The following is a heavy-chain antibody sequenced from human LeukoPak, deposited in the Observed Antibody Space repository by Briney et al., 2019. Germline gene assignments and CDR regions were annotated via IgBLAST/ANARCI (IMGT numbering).Heavy chain of an antibody. J-gene: IGHJ4*02. D-gene: IGHD3-22*01. CDR2: ISGSGGST. Sequence: GGSLRLSCAASGFTFSSYAMSWVRQAPRKGLEWVSAISGSGGSTYYADSVKGRFTISRDNSKNTLYLQMNSLRAEDTAVYYCAKGGDSSGYYYYSDYWGQGTLVTVSS. CDR1: GFTFSSYA. V-gene: IGHV3-23*01. CDR3: AKGGDSSGYYYYSDY.